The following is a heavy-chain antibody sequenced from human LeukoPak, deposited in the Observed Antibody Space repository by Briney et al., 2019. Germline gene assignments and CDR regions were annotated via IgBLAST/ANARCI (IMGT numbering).Heavy chain of an antibody. CDR2: ISGSGGST. CDR1: GFTFSSYA. V-gene: IGHV3-23*01. Sequence: GGSLRLSCAASGFTFSSYAMSWVRQAPGKGLEWVSAISGSGGSTYYADSVKGRFTISRDNSKNTLYLQMNSLRAEDTAVYYCAKDERVSGHYSVPFNSDYWGQGTLVTVSS. D-gene: IGHD3-22*01. CDR3: AKDERVSGHYSVPFNSDY. J-gene: IGHJ4*02.